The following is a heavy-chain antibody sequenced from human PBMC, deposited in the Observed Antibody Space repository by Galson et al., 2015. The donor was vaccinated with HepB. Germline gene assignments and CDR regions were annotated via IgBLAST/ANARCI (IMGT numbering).Heavy chain of an antibody. D-gene: IGHD5-12*01. CDR3: ARNTPSSGYHGLHY. CDR2: IRYDGSIK. J-gene: IGHJ4*02. CDR1: GFTFSNYG. Sequence: SLRLSCAASGFTFSNYGMHWVRQAPGKGLEWVAYIRYDGSIKYYADSVKGRFAISRDNSKNTLYLQMNSLRAEDTAVYYCARNTPSSGYHGLHYGGQGTLVTVSS. V-gene: IGHV3-30*02.